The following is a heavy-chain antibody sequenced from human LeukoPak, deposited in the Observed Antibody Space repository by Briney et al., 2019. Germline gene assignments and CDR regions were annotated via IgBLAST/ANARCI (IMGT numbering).Heavy chain of an antibody. D-gene: IGHD2-21*01. J-gene: IGHJ2*01. CDR2: ISAYNGNT. CDR3: ARWPADNCAGDCYLRSGSCFFDP. Sequence: GASVKVSCKASGYIFISYGISWVRQAAGQGVEWLGGISAYNGNTNYAPKLQGRVTLTTDESTSTTYMELRSLRTDETAVFYFARWPADNCAGDCYLRSGSCFFDPWGRGTLVTVSS. CDR1: GYIFISYG. V-gene: IGHV1-18*01.